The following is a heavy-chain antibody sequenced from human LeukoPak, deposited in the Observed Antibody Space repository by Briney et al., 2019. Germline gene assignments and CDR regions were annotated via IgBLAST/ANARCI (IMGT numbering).Heavy chain of an antibody. Sequence: GGSLRLSCAASGFTFSSYAMHWVRQAPGKGLEWVAVISYDGSNKYYADSVKGRFTISRDNSKNTLYLQMNSLRAEDTAVYYCARDGWYSSSWYNWFDPWGQGTLVTVSS. CDR3: ARDGWYSSSWYNWFDP. J-gene: IGHJ5*02. V-gene: IGHV3-30*04. D-gene: IGHD6-13*01. CDR1: GFTFSSYA. CDR2: ISYDGSNK.